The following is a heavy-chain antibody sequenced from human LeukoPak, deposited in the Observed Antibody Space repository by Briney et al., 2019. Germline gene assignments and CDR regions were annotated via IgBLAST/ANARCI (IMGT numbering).Heavy chain of an antibody. V-gene: IGHV3-33*01. CDR1: GFTFSSYG. CDR2: IWYDGSNK. J-gene: IGHJ4*02. Sequence: GGSLRLSCAASGFTFSSYGMHWVRQAPGKGLEWVAVIWYDGSNKYYADSAKGRFTISRDNSKNTLYLQMNSLRAEDTAVYYCARDRFGELVDYWGQGTLVTVSS. CDR3: ARDRFGELVDY. D-gene: IGHD3-10*01.